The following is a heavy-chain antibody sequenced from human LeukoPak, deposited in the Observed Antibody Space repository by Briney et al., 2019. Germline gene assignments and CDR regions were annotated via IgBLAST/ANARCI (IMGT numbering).Heavy chain of an antibody. V-gene: IGHV4-31*03. CDR3: ARLSDVIGDYRWYFAY. J-gene: IGHJ4*01. D-gene: IGHD2-21*01. CDR1: GGSITSGGYF. CDR2: ISYSGST. Sequence: PSQTLSLTCTVSGGSITSGGYFWSWIRQHPGKGLECIGHISYSGSTYYTPSLKSRVTISADTSKNQYSLKLSSVTAADTAVYYCARLSDVIGDYRWYFAYWGKESWSPSPQ.